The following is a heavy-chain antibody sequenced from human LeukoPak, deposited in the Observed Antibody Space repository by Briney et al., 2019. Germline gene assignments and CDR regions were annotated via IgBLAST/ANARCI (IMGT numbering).Heavy chain of an antibody. V-gene: IGHV3-30*04. CDR1: GFTSSSYA. CDR2: ISYDGSNK. CDR3: ARGLWFGELLPFDY. Sequence: GGSLRLSCAASGFTSSSYAMHWVRQAPGKGLEWVAVISYDGSNKYYADSVKGRFTISRDTSKNTLYLQMNSLRAEDTAVYYCARGLWFGELLPFDYWGQGTLVTVSS. D-gene: IGHD3-10*01. J-gene: IGHJ4*02.